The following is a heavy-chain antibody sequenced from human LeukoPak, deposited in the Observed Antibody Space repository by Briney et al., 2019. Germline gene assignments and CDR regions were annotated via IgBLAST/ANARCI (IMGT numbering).Heavy chain of an antibody. D-gene: IGHD3-22*01. CDR3: ARDRYYYDSSGYYSFEY. CDR2: ISSSGSTI. CDR1: GFTFSDYF. J-gene: IGHJ4*02. V-gene: IGHV3-11*01. Sequence: GGSLRLSCAASGFTFSDYFMSWIRQAPGKGLEWVSYISSSGSTIYYADSVKGRFTISRDNAKNSLYLQMNSLRAEDTAVYYCARDRYYYDSSGYYSFEYWGQGTLVTVSS.